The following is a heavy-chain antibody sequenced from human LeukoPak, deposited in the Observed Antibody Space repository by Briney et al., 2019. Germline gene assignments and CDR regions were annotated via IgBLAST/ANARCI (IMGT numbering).Heavy chain of an antibody. CDR1: GGSVTSDY. CDR3: ARRYCSSTSCPIDY. Sequence: SEALSLTCTVSGGSVTSDYWSWIRQPPGKGLEWIGYMYYSGSTNYNPSLKSRVTISGDTSKNQFSLKLSSVTAADTAVYYCARRYCSSTSCPIDYWGQGTLVTVSS. D-gene: IGHD2-2*01. CDR2: MYYSGST. V-gene: IGHV4-59*08. J-gene: IGHJ4*02.